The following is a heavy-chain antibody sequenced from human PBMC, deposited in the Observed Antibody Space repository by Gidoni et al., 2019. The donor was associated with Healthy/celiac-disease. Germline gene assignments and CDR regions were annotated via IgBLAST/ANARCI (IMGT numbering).Heavy chain of an antibody. V-gene: IGHV3-21*01. CDR1: GFTFSSYS. Sequence: EVQLVESGGGLVKPGGSLRLSCAASGFTFSSYSMNWVRQAPGKGLELVSSISSSSSYIYYADSVKGRFTISRDNAKNSLYLQMNSLRAEDTAVYYCARETGLPDYWGQGTLVTVSS. CDR2: ISSSSSYI. J-gene: IGHJ4*02. CDR3: ARETGLPDY.